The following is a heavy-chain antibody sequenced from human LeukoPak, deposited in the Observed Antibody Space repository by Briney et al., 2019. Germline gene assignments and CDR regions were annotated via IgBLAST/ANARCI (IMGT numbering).Heavy chain of an antibody. D-gene: IGHD6-13*01. V-gene: IGHV4-34*01. Sequence: SETLSLTCAVYGGSFSGYYWSWIRQPPGKGLEWIGEINHSGSTNYNPSLKSRVTISVDTSKNQFSLKLSSVTAADTAVYYCARVKARSGWYPPTYYFDYWGQGTLVTVSS. CDR2: INHSGST. CDR3: ARVKARSGWYPPTYYFDY. J-gene: IGHJ4*02. CDR1: GGSFSGYY.